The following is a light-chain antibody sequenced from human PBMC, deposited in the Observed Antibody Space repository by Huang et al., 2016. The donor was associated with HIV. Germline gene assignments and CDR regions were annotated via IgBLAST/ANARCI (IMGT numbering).Light chain of an antibody. CDR2: GAS. Sequence: EIVLTQSPGTLSSSPGERVTLSCRASQNVGNNLLIWYQQKPGQAPRVLIYGASNRAADIPDRFTGSGSGTDFTLTISRLEPEDFAVYYCQQYVSSPLTFGGGTKVEIK. J-gene: IGKJ4*01. CDR1: QNVGNNL. V-gene: IGKV3-20*01. CDR3: QQYVSSPLT.